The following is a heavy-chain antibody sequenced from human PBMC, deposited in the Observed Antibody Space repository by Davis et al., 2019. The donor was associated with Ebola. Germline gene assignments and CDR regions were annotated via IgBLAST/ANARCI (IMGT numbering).Heavy chain of an antibody. Sequence: ASVKVSCKASGYRFTSYYMHWVRQAPGQGLEWMGIINPITGGTSYAQNFQVRVNMTRDTSTSTAYMELSSLRSEDTAAYYCAREGGRYYDSSGYVFDIWGQGTMVKVSS. J-gene: IGHJ3*02. CDR1: GYRFTSYY. D-gene: IGHD3-22*01. CDR2: INPITGGT. CDR3: AREGGRYYDSSGYVFDI. V-gene: IGHV1-46*01.